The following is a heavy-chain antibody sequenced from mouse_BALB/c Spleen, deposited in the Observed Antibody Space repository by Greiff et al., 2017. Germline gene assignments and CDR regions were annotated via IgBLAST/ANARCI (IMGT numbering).Heavy chain of an antibody. CDR3: ARSGYDVVYAMDY. D-gene: IGHD2-2*01. J-gene: IGHJ4*01. Sequence: EVKLVESGPELVKPGASVKMSCKASGYTFTSYVMHWVKQKPGQGLEWIGYINPYNDGTKYNEKFKGKATLTSDKSSSTAYMELSSLTSEDSAVYYCARSGYDVVYAMDYWGQGTSVTVSS. V-gene: IGHV1-14*01. CDR1: GYTFTSYV. CDR2: INPYNDGT.